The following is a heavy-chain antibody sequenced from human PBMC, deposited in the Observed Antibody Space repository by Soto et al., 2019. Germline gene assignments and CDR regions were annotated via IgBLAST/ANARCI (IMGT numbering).Heavy chain of an antibody. V-gene: IGHV4-59*01. D-gene: IGHD1-1*01. CDR2: IYYSGST. Sequence: SETLSLTCSVFGGSINSYYWSWIRQPPGKGLEWIGYIYYSGSTNYNPSLKSRVTISVDTSKNQFSLKLSSVTAADTAVYYCARHQRIGGLDVWGQGTTV. CDR3: ARHQRIGGLDV. CDR1: GGSINSYY. J-gene: IGHJ6*02.